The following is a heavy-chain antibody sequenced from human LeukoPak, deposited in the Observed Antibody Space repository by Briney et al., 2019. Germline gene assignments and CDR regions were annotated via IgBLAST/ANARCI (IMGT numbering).Heavy chain of an antibody. CDR2: INHSGST. J-gene: IGHJ3*02. D-gene: IGHD3-22*01. Sequence: PSETLPLTCAVYGGSFSGYYWSWIRQPPGKGLEWIGEINHSGSTNYNPSLKSRVTISVDTSKNQFSLKLSSVTAADTAVYYCASSAVVVITSRPGAFDIWGQGTMVTVSS. CDR3: ASSAVVVITSRPGAFDI. V-gene: IGHV4-34*01. CDR1: GGSFSGYY.